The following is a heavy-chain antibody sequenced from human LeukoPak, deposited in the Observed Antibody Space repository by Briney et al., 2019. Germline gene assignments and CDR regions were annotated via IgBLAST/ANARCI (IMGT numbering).Heavy chain of an antibody. CDR1: GYTFTSYY. J-gene: IGHJ4*02. CDR3: ASSVAGTVVFDY. Sequence: ASVKVSCKASGYTFTSYYMHWVRQAPGQGLEWMGIINPSGGSTSYAQKFQGRATMTRDTSTSTVYMELSSLRSEDTAVYYCASSVAGTVVFDYWGQGTLVTVSS. V-gene: IGHV1-46*01. D-gene: IGHD6-19*01. CDR2: INPSGGST.